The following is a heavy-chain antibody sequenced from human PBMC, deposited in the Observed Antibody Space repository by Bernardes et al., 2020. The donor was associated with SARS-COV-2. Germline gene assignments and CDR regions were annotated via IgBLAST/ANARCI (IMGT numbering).Heavy chain of an antibody. CDR2: ISAYNGNT. CDR3: ARDLQGYDFWSGYYKGYYYYYGMDV. CDR1: GYTFTSYG. D-gene: IGHD3-3*01. Sequence: ASVKVSCKASGYTFTSYGISWVRQAPGQGLEWMGWISAYNGNTTYAQKLQGRVTMTTDTSTSTAYMELRSLRSDDTAVYYCARDLQGYDFWSGYYKGYYYYYGMDVWGQGTTVTGSS. J-gene: IGHJ6*02. V-gene: IGHV1-18*01.